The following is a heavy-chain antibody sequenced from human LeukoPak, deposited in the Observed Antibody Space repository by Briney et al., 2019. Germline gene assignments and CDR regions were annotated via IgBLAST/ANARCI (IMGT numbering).Heavy chain of an antibody. CDR3: ARSGSGHYYYYGMDV. CDR1: GGSISSYY. D-gene: IGHD6-19*01. CDR2: IYYSGST. J-gene: IGHJ6*02. Sequence: PSETLSLTCTVSGGSISSYYWSWIRQPPGKGLEWIGYIYYSGSTNYNPSLKSRVTISVDTSKNQFSLKLSSVTAADTAVYYCARSGSGHYYYYGMDVWGQGTTVTVSS. V-gene: IGHV4-59*01.